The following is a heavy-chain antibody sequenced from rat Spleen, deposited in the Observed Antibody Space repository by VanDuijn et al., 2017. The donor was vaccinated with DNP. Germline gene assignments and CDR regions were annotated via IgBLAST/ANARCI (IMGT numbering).Heavy chain of an antibody. D-gene: IGHD4-1*01. J-gene: IGHJ3*01. Sequence: EVELVESGGGLVQPGRSLKLSCAASGFTFSDYYMAWVRQAPKKGLEWVASITTGGEITYYPDSVKGRFTISRDHATNTLYLRLNSLRSEDTAIYYCASGFGWFAYWGQGTLVTVSS. CDR1: GFTFSDYY. CDR3: ASGFGWFAY. V-gene: IGHV5-25*01. CDR2: ITTGGEIT.